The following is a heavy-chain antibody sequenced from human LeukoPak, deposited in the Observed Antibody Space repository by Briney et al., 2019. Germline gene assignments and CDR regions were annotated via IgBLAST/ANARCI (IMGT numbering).Heavy chain of an antibody. CDR1: GFTFSSYE. CDR3: SRGQRYSGYEGHAY. CDR2: ISSSGSTI. Sequence: GGSLRLSCAASGFTFSSYEMNWVRQAPGKGLEWVSYISSSGSTIYYADSVKGRFTISRDNAKNSLYLQMNSLRAEDTAVYYCSRGQRYSGYEGHAYWGQGTLVTVSS. D-gene: IGHD5-12*01. V-gene: IGHV3-48*03. J-gene: IGHJ4*02.